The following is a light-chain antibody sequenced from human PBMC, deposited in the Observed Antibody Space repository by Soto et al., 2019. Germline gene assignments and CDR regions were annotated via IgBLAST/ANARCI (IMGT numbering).Light chain of an antibody. CDR2: GAS. CDR1: RSIRSNS. CDR3: QQYGTSPLT. Sequence: EIVLTQSPGALSLSPGERVTLSCGASRSIRSNSLAWYQQKPGQAPRLLIYGASNRATGIPDRFSGSGSGTDFTLTISCLEPEDFAVYHCQQYGTSPLTFGGGTKVEIK. V-gene: IGKV3-20*01. J-gene: IGKJ4*01.